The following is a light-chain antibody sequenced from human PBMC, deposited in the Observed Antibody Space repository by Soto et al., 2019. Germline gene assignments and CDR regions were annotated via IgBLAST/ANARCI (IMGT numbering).Light chain of an antibody. V-gene: IGLV2-8*01. CDR1: SSDVGGYNY. CDR3: SSYAGSNNYV. J-gene: IGLJ1*01. CDR2: EVT. Sequence: QSALTQPPSASGSPGQSVTISCTGTSSDVGGYNYVSWYQQHPGKAPKLMIYEVTKRPSGVPDRFSGSKSGNTASLTVSGLQAEDEADYCCSSYAGSNNYVFGPGTKLTVL.